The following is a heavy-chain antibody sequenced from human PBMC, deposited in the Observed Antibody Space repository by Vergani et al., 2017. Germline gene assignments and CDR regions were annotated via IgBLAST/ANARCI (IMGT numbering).Heavy chain of an antibody. J-gene: IGHJ4*02. CDR1: GFTFSSYG. CDR2: IWYDGSNK. D-gene: IGHD4-23*01. V-gene: IGHV3-33*01. CDR3: ARDPATVVPEPFFDY. Sequence: QVQLVESGGGVVQPGRSLRLSCAASGFTFSSYGMHWVRQAPGKGLEWVAVIWYDGSNKYYADSVKGRLTISRDNSKNTLYLQMNSLRAEDTAVYYCARDPATVVPEPFFDYWGQGTLVTVSS.